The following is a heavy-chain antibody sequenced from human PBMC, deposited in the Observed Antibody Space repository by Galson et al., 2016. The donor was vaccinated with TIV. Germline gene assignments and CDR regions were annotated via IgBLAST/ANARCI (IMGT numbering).Heavy chain of an antibody. Sequence: SCKASLCIFSSHTIFWVRQAPGQGSEWRGGIVPIFGAASYAQKFRGGVTITADGSTNTAYMELNSLNSDDTAMYYCARPSSSCRGCSYYYYMDVWGKGTTVTISS. V-gene: IGHV1-69*01. J-gene: IGHJ6*03. CDR1: LCIFSSHT. D-gene: IGHD6-19*01. CDR3: ARPSSSCRGCSYYYYMDV. CDR2: IVPIFGAA.